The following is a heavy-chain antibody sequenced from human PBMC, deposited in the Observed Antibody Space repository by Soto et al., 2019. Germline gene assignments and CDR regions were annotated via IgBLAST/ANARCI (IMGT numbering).Heavy chain of an antibody. CDR1: GFTFSSYG. D-gene: IGHD6-6*01. CDR2: IWYDGSNK. V-gene: IGHV3-33*01. Sequence: GSLRLSCAASGFTFSSYGMHWVRQAPGKGLEWVAVIWYDGSNKYYADSVKGRFTISRDNSKNTLYLQMNSLRAEDTAVYYCARDKWEQLVVPDQYYYYYGMDVWGQGTTVTVSS. CDR3: ARDKWEQLVVPDQYYYYYGMDV. J-gene: IGHJ6*02.